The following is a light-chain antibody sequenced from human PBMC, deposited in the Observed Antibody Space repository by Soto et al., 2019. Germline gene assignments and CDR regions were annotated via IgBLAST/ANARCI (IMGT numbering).Light chain of an antibody. CDR3: QQYNSYSLT. CDR1: QSISSW. J-gene: IGKJ4*01. V-gene: IGKV1-5*01. Sequence: DIQMTQSPSTLSASVGDRVTITCRSSQSISSWLAWYQQKPGKAPKLLIYDASRVESGVPSRFSGSGPGTEFKPTITSLQPDDFATYYCQQYNSYSLTFSGGTKVEGK. CDR2: DAS.